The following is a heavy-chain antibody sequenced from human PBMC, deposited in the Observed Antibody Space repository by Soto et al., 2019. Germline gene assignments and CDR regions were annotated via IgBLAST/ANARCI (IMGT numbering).Heavy chain of an antibody. D-gene: IGHD2-2*01. CDR3: AIVGLVPHFYYYYGTDV. J-gene: IGHJ6*02. CDR1: GYTFTSYD. CDR2: MNPNRGNT. V-gene: IGHV1-8*01. Sequence: QVQLVQSGAEVKKPGASVKVSCKASGYTFTSYDINWVRQATGQGLEWMGWMNPNRGNTGYAKKFQGRVTMTRNTSISKAYMELSSLRSEDTAVYYCAIVGLVPHFYYYYGTDVWGQGTTVTVSS.